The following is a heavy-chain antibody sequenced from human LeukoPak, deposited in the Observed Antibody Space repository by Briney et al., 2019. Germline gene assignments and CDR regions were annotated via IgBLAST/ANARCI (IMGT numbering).Heavy chain of an antibody. CDR3: AKGLINDWSALDY. V-gene: IGHV3-23*01. Sequence: GGSLRLSCAASGFTFSIYAMSWVRQAPGEGLEWVALISGSDGTTYYRDSVKGRFTISRDNSKNTLYLQMNSLRAEDTAVYYCAKGLINDWSALDYWGQGTLVTVSS. CDR1: GFTFSIYA. D-gene: IGHD3-9*01. J-gene: IGHJ4*02. CDR2: ISGSDGTT.